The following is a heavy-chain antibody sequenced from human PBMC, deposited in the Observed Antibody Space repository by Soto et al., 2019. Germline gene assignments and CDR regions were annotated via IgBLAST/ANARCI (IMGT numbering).Heavy chain of an antibody. Sequence: QVQLVESGGGVVQPGRSLRLSCAASGFTFSSYGMHWVRQAPGKGLEWVAVIWYDGSNKYYADSVKGRFTISRDNSKNTRYLQMNSLRAEDTAVYYCARDGVLYCSGGSCYDGLNYYYYMDVWGKGTTVTVSS. CDR1: GFTFSSYG. V-gene: IGHV3-33*01. J-gene: IGHJ6*03. CDR3: ARDGVLYCSGGSCYDGLNYYYYMDV. CDR2: IWYDGSNK. D-gene: IGHD2-15*01.